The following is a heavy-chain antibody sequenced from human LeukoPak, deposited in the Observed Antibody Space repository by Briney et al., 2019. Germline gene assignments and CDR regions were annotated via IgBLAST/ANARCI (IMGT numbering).Heavy chain of an antibody. J-gene: IGHJ4*02. V-gene: IGHV3-20*01. CDR1: GFTFDDYG. CDR3: ATGRSCTTCYLPDY. Sequence: PGGSLRLSCAASGFTFDDYGMSWVRQAPGKGLEWISGVNWNGGSTGYADSVKGRFTISRDNAKNSLYLQMNSLRAEDTAVYHCATGRSCTTCYLPDYWGQGTLVTVSS. D-gene: IGHD2-2*01. CDR2: VNWNGGST.